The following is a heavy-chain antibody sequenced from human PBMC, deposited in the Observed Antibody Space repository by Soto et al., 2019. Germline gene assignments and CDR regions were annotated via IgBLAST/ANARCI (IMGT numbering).Heavy chain of an antibody. V-gene: IGHV4-34*01. CDR3: ASQHIAVAGAYNDY. Sequence: SETLSLTCAVYGGSFSGYYWSWIRQPPGKGLEWIGEINHSGSTNYNPSLKSRVTISVDTSKNQFSLKLSSVTAADTAVYYCASQHIAVAGAYNDYWGQGTLVTVSS. CDR1: GGSFSGYY. D-gene: IGHD6-19*01. CDR2: INHSGST. J-gene: IGHJ4*02.